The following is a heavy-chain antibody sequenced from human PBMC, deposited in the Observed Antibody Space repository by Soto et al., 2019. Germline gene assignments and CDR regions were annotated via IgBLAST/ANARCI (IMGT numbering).Heavy chain of an antibody. D-gene: IGHD3-22*01. J-gene: IGHJ4*02. CDR1: GDSISSTFW. V-gene: IGHV4-4*02. Sequence: PSETLSLTCAVSGDSISSTFWWTWVRQPPGKGLEWIGEVYHSGSTRYNPSLKSRVTISVDKPNNQFSLKLSSMTGADTAVYYCARAASFYYDNTGYYHFDYWGQGSLVTVSS. CDR2: VYHSGST. CDR3: ARAASFYYDNTGYYHFDY.